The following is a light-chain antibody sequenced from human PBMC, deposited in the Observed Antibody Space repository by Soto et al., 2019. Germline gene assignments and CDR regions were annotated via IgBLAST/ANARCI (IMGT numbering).Light chain of an antibody. CDR3: SSYAGSSKV. CDR1: SSDVGGYNY. J-gene: IGLJ1*01. Sequence: QSALTQPPSASGSPGQSVAISCTGTSSDVGGYNYVSWYQQHPGKAPKLMIYEVNKRPSVVPVRFSGSKSGNTASLTVSGLQAEEAAEYYCSSYAGSSKVFGNGTKVTVL. CDR2: EVN. V-gene: IGLV2-8*01.